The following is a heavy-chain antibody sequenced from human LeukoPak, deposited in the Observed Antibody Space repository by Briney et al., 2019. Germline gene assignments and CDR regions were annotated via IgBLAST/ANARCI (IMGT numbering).Heavy chain of an antibody. CDR3: ARVWFGDFTYGMDV. Sequence: GASVKVSCKASGYTFTGYYMHWVRQATGQGLEWMGWMNPNSGNTGYAQKFQGRVTMTRNTSISTAYMELSSLRSEDTAVYYCARVWFGDFTYGMDVWGQGTTVTVSS. D-gene: IGHD3-10*01. J-gene: IGHJ6*02. CDR2: MNPNSGNT. CDR1: GYTFTGYY. V-gene: IGHV1-8*02.